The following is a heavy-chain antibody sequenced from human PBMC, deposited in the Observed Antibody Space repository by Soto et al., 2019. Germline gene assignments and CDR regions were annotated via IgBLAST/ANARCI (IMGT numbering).Heavy chain of an antibody. D-gene: IGHD6-13*01. CDR1: GASLSGYY. J-gene: IGHJ4*02. CDR3: ATEQQLVPSYSFDY. V-gene: IGHV4-34*01. Sequence: SETLSLTCSVYGASLSGYYWTWIRQTPGKGLEWIGEINDGGSTNYNPPLKSRVTISVETQRNEFYLRLTSVTAADTAVYYCATEQQLVPSYSFDYWGQGTLVTVSA. CDR2: INDGGST.